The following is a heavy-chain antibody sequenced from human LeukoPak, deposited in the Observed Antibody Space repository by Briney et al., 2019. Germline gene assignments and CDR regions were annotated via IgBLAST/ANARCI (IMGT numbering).Heavy chain of an antibody. J-gene: IGHJ4*02. CDR1: GGSVSSGSYY. Sequence: PSETLSLTCTVSGGSVSSGSYYWSWIRQPPGKGLEWIGYIYYSGSTNYNPSLKSRVTISVDTSKNQFSLKLSSVTAADTAVYYCAREVVQRLGSLYFDYWGQGTLVTVSS. CDR2: IYYSGST. V-gene: IGHV4-61*01. D-gene: IGHD7-27*01. CDR3: AREVVQRLGSLYFDY.